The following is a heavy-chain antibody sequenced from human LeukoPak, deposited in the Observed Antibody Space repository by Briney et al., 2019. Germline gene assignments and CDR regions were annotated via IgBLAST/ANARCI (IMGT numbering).Heavy chain of an antibody. Sequence: GGSLRLSCAASGFSVSTSYMSWVRQAPGKGLEYVSVLYDSGDTYYAESVKGRFTISRDNSKNTFYLQMNSLRVEDTAVYYCARAAYDSGGYTANHDFWGQGTLVTVSS. CDR2: LYDSGDT. J-gene: IGHJ4*02. CDR3: ARAAYDSGGYTANHDF. CDR1: GFSVSTSY. V-gene: IGHV3-53*01. D-gene: IGHD3-22*01.